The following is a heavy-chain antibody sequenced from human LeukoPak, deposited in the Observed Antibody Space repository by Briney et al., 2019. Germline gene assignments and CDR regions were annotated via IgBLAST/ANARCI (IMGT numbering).Heavy chain of an antibody. D-gene: IGHD3-10*01. CDR3: AREHIRSGSYELDY. V-gene: IGHV3-48*03. CDR1: GFTFSSYE. Sequence: GGSLRLSCAASGFTFSSYEMNWVRQAPGKGLEWVSYTSNSGSSVYYGDSVKGRFTVSRDNAKNSVYLQMNSLRAEDTAVYYCAREHIRSGSYELDYWGQGTLVTVSS. J-gene: IGHJ4*02. CDR2: TSNSGSSV.